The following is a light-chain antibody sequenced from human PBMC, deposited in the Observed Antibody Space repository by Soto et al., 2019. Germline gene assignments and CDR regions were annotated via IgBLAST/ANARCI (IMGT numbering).Light chain of an antibody. CDR1: SSDVGGYIY. J-gene: IGLJ1*01. CDR3: TSYTSTSTLHV. CDR2: EVS. V-gene: IGLV2-14*01. Sequence: QSVLTQPASVSGSPGQSITISCTGTSSDVGGYIYVSWYQQHPGKAPKLMIYEVSHRPSGVSNRFSGSKSGNTASLTISGLQAEDEADYYCTSYTSTSTLHVFGTGTKVTVL.